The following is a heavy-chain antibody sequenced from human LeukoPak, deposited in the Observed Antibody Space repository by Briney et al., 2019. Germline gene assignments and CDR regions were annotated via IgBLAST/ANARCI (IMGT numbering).Heavy chain of an antibody. CDR3: ARDLHYGSGSWGYGMDV. CDR1: EFTVSSNY. D-gene: IGHD3-10*01. Sequence: GGSLRLSCAASEFTVSSNYMSWVRQAPGKGLEWVSVIYSGGSTYYADSVKGRFTISRDNSKNTLYLQMNSLRAEDTAVYYCARDLHYGSGSWGYGMDVWGQGTTVTVSS. J-gene: IGHJ6*02. V-gene: IGHV3-53*05. CDR2: IYSGGST.